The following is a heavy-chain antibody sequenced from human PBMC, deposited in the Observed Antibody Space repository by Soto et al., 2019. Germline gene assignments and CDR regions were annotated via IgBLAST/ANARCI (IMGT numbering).Heavy chain of an antibody. J-gene: IGHJ4*02. V-gene: IGHV4-59*01. CDR2: IYYSGST. D-gene: IGHD5-18*01. CDR3: ARDNGYSYGYTLDH. Sequence: QVQLQESGPGLVKPSETLSLTCTVSGGSISSYYWSWIRQPPGKGLEWIGYIYYSGSTNYNPSLKSRVTXXVXTXXNQFSLKLSSVTAADTAVYYCARDNGYSYGYTLDHWGQGTLVTVSS. CDR1: GGSISSYY.